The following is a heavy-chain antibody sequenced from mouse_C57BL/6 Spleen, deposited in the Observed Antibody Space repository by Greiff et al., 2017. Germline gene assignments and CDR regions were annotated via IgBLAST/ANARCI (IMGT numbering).Heavy chain of an antibody. Sequence: QVQLQQPGAELVKPGASVKLSCKASGYTFTSSWMHWVKQRPGQGLEWIGMIHPNSGSTNYTEKFKSKATLTVDKSSRSAYMQLSSLTSEDSAVYYCARSFYDGYSGHFDYWGQGTTLTVSS. D-gene: IGHD2-3*01. CDR1: GYTFTSSW. CDR3: ARSFYDGYSGHFDY. V-gene: IGHV1-64*01. J-gene: IGHJ2*01. CDR2: IHPNSGST.